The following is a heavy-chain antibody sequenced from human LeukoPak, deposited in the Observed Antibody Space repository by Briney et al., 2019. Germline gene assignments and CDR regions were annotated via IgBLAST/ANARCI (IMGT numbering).Heavy chain of an antibody. CDR2: IYYSGST. CDR3: ARRILIGYQFYYFDY. Sequence: SETLSLTCTVSGGSISSSSYYWGWSRQPPGKGLEWIGSIYYSGSTYYNPSLKSRVTISVDTSKNQFSLKLSSVTAADTAVYYCARRILIGYQFYYFDYWGQGTLVTVSS. J-gene: IGHJ4*02. CDR1: GGSISSSSYY. V-gene: IGHV4-39*01. D-gene: IGHD2-2*01.